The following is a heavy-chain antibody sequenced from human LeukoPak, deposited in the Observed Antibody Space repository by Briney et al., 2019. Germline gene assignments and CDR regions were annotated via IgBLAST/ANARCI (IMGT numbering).Heavy chain of an antibody. D-gene: IGHD1-26*01. V-gene: IGHV3-66*02. J-gene: IGHJ4*02. CDR1: GFTARSNY. CDR3: ARDRGGSYFDY. CDR2: IYSGGST. Sequence: QSGGSLRFSCAASGFTARSNYMSWVRQAPGKGLEWVSVIYSGGSTYYADSVRGRFTISRDNSKNTLYLQMNSLRAADTAVYYCARDRGGSYFDYWGQGTLVTVSS.